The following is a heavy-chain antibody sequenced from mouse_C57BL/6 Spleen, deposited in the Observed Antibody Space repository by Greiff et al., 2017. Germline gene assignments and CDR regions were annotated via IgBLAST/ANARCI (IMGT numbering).Heavy chain of an antibody. J-gene: IGHJ1*03. D-gene: IGHD2-1*01. CDR2: IWSGGST. Sequence: VQLQESGPGLVQPSQSLSITCTVSGFSLTSYGVHWVRQSPGKGLEWLGVIWSGGSTDYNAAFISSLSISKDNTKSQVFFKMNSLQADDTAIYYCSRKDGNYDWYVGVWGTGTTVTVSS. V-gene: IGHV2-2*01. CDR1: GFSLTSYG. CDR3: SRKDGNYDWYVGV.